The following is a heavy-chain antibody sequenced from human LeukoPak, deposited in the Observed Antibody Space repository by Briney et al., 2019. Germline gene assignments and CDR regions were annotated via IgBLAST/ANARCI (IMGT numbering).Heavy chain of an antibody. CDR1: GGSISSSSYY. CDR3: ARRRGYGDYRSYYYYYYYMDV. V-gene: IGHV4-39*01. Sequence: SETLSLTCTVSGGSISSSSYYWGWIRQPPGKGLEWIRSIYYSGSTYYNPSLKSRVTISVDTSKNQFSLKLSSVTAADTAVYYCARRRGYGDYRSYYYYYYYMDVWGKGTTVTISS. CDR2: IYYSGST. D-gene: IGHD4-17*01. J-gene: IGHJ6*03.